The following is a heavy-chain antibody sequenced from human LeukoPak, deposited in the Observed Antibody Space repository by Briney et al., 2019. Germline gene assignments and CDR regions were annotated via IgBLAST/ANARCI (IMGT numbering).Heavy chain of an antibody. Sequence: SETLSLTCTVSGGSISSSSYYWGWIRQPPGKGLEWIGSIYYSGSTYYNPSLKSRVTISVDTSKNQFSLKLSSVTAADTAVYCCARGPPSSRSYYDYVWGSYRYKERYFDYWGQGTLVTVSS. CDR2: IYYSGST. V-gene: IGHV4-39*07. CDR3: ARGPPSSRSYYDYVWGSYRYKERYFDY. D-gene: IGHD3-16*02. J-gene: IGHJ4*02. CDR1: GGSISSSSYY.